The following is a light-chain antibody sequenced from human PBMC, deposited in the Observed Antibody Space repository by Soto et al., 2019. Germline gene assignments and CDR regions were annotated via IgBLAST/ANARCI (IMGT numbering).Light chain of an antibody. Sequence: QYVLTQPPSASGSLGQSVAISCTGTSSDVGATDYVSWYQHHSGKAPKLLLYEVNKRPSGVPDRFSGSKSGNTASLTVSVLQADDEADYYCISHAGTSNVLGTGTKVTVL. CDR2: EVN. CDR1: SSDVGATDY. V-gene: IGLV2-8*01. CDR3: ISHAGTSNV. J-gene: IGLJ1*01.